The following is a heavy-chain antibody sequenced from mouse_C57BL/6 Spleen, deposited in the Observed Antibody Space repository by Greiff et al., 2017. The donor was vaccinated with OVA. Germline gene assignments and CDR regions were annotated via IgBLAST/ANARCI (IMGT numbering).Heavy chain of an antibody. J-gene: IGHJ1*03. CDR3: ARGAYYSNSYWYFDV. CDR2: FHPYNDDT. V-gene: IGHV1-47*01. CDR1: GYTFTTYP. D-gene: IGHD2-5*01. Sequence: QVQLQQSGAELVKPGASVKMSCKASGYTFTTYPIEWLKQNHGKSLEWIGNFHPYNDDTKYNEKFKGKATLTVEKSSSTVYLELSRLTSDDSAVYYCARGAYYSNSYWYFDVWGTGTTVTVSS.